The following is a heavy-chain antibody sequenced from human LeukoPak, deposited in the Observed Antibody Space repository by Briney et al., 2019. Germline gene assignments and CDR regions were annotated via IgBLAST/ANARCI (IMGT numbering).Heavy chain of an antibody. J-gene: IGHJ4*02. D-gene: IGHD6-19*01. V-gene: IGHV3-21*01. CDR1: GFTFSSYS. CDR3: ARDNITVAGLDY. CDR2: ISSSSSYI. Sequence: GGSLRLSCAASGFTFSSYSMNWVRQAPGKGLEWVSSISSSSSYIYYADSVKGRFTISRDNAKNSLYLQMNSLRAEDTAVYYCARDNITVAGLDYWGQGTLVTASS.